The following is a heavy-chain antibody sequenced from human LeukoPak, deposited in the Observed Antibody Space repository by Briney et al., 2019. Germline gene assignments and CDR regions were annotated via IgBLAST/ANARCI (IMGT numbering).Heavy chain of an antibody. CDR2: IIPIFDTA. D-gene: IGHD2-2*01. CDR1: GGTFSSYA. V-gene: IGHV1-69*01. Sequence: SVKVSCKASGGTFSSYAISWVRQAPGQGLEWMGGIIPIFDTANYAQKFQGRVTITADESTSTAYMELSSLRSEDTAVYYCARDISSTSSYYYYYMDVWGKGTTVTVSS. J-gene: IGHJ6*03. CDR3: ARDISSTSSYYYYYMDV.